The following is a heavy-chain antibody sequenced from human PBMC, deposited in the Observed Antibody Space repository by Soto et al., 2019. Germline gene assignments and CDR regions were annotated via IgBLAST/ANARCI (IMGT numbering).Heavy chain of an antibody. CDR1: GYTFTSYG. J-gene: IGHJ3*02. V-gene: IGHV1-18*01. D-gene: IGHD6-19*01. CDR2: ISAYNGNT. Sequence: ASVKVSCKASGYTFTSYGISWVRQAPVQGLEWMGWISAYNGNTNYAQKLQGRVTMTTDTSTSTAYMELRSLRSDDTAVYYCARAGSSGWYSLGAFDIWGQGTMVTVSS. CDR3: ARAGSSGWYSLGAFDI.